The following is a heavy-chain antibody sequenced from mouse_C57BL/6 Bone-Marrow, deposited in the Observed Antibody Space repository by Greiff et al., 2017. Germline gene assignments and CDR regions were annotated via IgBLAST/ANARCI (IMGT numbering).Heavy chain of an antibody. CDR2: ISDGGSYT. CDR1: GFTFSSYA. Sequence: EVQVVESGGGLVRPGGSLKLSCAASGFTFSSYAMSWVRQTPEKRLEWVATISDGGSYTYYPDNVKGRFTFSRDNAKNNLYLQMSHLKSEDTAMYYCARSTVVDYFDYWGQGTTLTVSS. V-gene: IGHV5-4*01. D-gene: IGHD1-1*01. J-gene: IGHJ2*01. CDR3: ARSTVVDYFDY.